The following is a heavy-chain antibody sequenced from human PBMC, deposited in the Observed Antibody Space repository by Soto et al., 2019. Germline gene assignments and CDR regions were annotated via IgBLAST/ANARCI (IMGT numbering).Heavy chain of an antibody. CDR1: GFTFSSYG. CDR3: ARDSTPRYSSGWYDYYYGMDV. CDR2: IWYDGSNK. Sequence: QVQLVESGGGVVQPGRSLRLSCAASGFTFSSYGMHWVRQAPGKGLEWVAVIWYDGSNKYYADSVKGRFTISIDNSKNKLYLQMNSLRAEDTAVYYCARDSTPRYSSGWYDYYYGMDVWGQGTTVTVSS. D-gene: IGHD6-19*01. V-gene: IGHV3-33*01. J-gene: IGHJ6*02.